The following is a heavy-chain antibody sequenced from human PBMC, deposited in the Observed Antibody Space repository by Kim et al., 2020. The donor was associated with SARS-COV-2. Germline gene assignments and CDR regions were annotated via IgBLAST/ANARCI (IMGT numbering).Heavy chain of an antibody. CDR3: ARGRTSYYGSGSYYWAPDY. CDR1: GGTFSSYA. J-gene: IGHJ4*02. V-gene: IGHV1-69*13. Sequence: SVKVSCKASGGTFSSYAISWVRQAPGQGLEWMGGIIPIFGTANYAQKFQGRVTITADESTSTAYMELSSLRSEDTAVYYCARGRTSYYGSGSYYWAPDYWGQGTLVTVSS. D-gene: IGHD3-10*01. CDR2: IIPIFGTA.